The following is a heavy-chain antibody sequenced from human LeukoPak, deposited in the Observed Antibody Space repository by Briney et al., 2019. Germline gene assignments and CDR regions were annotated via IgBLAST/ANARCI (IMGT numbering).Heavy chain of an antibody. CDR1: GGSISTYY. CDR2: IYYSGST. CDR3: ARRYGGYLNFDY. Sequence: KPSETLSLTCTVSGGSISTYYWSWIRQPPGKGLEWIGYIYYSGSTNYNPSLKSRVTISVDTSKNQFSLKLTSVTAADTAVYYCARRYGGYLNFDYWGQGTLVTVSS. V-gene: IGHV4-59*08. J-gene: IGHJ4*02. D-gene: IGHD5-12*01.